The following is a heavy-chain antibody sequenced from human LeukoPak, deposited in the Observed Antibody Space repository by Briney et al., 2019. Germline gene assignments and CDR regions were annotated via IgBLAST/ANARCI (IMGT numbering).Heavy chain of an antibody. Sequence: SETLSLTCTVSGDSISGFYWSWIRQAAGKGLEWIGHIYTSGSTNYNPSLKSRVTISVDKSKNQFSLKLSSVTAADTAVYYCARVVAARPGFDYWGQGTLVTVSS. CDR2: IYTSGST. D-gene: IGHD6-6*01. J-gene: IGHJ4*02. V-gene: IGHV4-4*07. CDR3: ARVVAARPGFDY. CDR1: GDSISGFY.